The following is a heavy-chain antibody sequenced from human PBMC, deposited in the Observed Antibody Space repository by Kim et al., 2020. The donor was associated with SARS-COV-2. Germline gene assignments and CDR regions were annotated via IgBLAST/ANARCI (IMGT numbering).Heavy chain of an antibody. CDR1: GFTFSSYG. D-gene: IGHD6-19*01. CDR2: ISYDGSYK. V-gene: IGHV3-30*18. Sequence: GGSLRLSCAASGFTFSSYGMHWVRQAPGKGLEWVAIISYDGSYKYYADSVKGRFTISRDNSKNTLYLQMNSLRAEDTAVYFCAKTKESSGWSFFDYWGQGTLVTVSS. J-gene: IGHJ4*02. CDR3: AKTKESSGWSFFDY.